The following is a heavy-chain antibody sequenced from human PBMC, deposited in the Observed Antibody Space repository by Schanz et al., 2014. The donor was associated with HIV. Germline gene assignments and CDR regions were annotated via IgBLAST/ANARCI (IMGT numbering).Heavy chain of an antibody. J-gene: IGHJ4*02. Sequence: QVPLVQSGAEVKKPGSSVKVSCKASGGTFTSQYMHWVRQAPGQGLEWMGLINPYDGSTSNAQKFQGRVTMTRDTSTSTVYMQLSSLTSDDTAVYYCARGDILTGLYPYYFDSWGQGTLVTVSS. CDR3: ARGDILTGLYPYYFDS. D-gene: IGHD3-9*01. CDR1: GGTFTSQY. CDR2: INPYDGST. V-gene: IGHV1-46*01.